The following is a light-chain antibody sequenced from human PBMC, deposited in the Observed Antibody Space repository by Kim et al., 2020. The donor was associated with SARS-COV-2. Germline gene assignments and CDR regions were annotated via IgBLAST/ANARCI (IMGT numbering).Light chain of an antibody. CDR1: NPNTGSNA. V-gene: IGLV1-44*01. J-gene: IGLJ1*01. Sequence: QCVPIPWSLSNPNTGSNALNWFRQLPGTAPKLLIYSNNQPPSGVPDRFSVSKSGTSASLAISGLQSEDEADYYCAACDDSRNASYVFGTGTKVTVL. CDR3: AACDDSRNASYV. CDR2: SNN.